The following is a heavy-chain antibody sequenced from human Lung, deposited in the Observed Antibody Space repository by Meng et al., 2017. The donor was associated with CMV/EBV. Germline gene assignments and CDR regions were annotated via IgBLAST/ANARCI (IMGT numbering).Heavy chain of an antibody. CDR1: GFTVINNY. Sequence: GESLKISCAASGFTVINNYMNWVRQAPGKGLEWVSIIYAGGSTDYADSVNGRFTISRDNSKNTLYLQMNSLRPEDTAVYYCAREKEGRMSTISAFDIWGQGAMVTGSS. J-gene: IGHJ3*02. V-gene: IGHV3-66*02. D-gene: IGHD5-24*01. CDR3: AREKEGRMSTISAFDI. CDR2: IYAGGST.